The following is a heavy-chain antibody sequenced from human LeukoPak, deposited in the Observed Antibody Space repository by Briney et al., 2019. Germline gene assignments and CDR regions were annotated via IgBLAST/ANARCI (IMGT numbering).Heavy chain of an antibody. CDR2: ISNSGHNV. V-gene: IGHV3-48*03. CDR1: GFTFSSYG. J-gene: IGHJ4*02. CDR3: ARDQGKYSHGQLDY. Sequence: QPGGSLRLSCAASGFTFSSYGMTWVRQAPGKGLEYISYISNSGHNVYYADSVKGRFTISRDNAKSSLYLQVDSLRAEDTAVYYCARDQGKYSHGQLDYWGQGILVTVSA. D-gene: IGHD5-18*01.